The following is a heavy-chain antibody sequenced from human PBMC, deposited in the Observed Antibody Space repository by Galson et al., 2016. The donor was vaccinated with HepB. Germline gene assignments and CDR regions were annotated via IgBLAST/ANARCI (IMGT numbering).Heavy chain of an antibody. D-gene: IGHD2-15*01. J-gene: IGHJ4*02. Sequence: TLSLTCAVYGGSFSDYYWNWIRQPPGKGLEWIGYIYYSGSTNYNPSLKSRVTISVDTSKNQFSLQLNSVTPEDTAVYYCARGHLVVPFSFYFDYWGQGSLVTVSS. CDR1: GGSFSDYY. V-gene: IGHV4-59*12. CDR2: IYYSGST. CDR3: ARGHLVVPFSFYFDY.